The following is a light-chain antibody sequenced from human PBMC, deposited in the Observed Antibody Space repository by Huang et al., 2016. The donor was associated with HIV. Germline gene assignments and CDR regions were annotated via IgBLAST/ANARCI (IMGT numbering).Light chain of an antibody. Sequence: DIVMTQSPATLSVSTGETATLSCRASHMIGTNLAGYQQKPGQAARLLLYGASTRATGVPARFSGSGSGTEFTLTISSLQSEDFAVYYCQQYNNWLMYTFGQGTKLEIK. CDR3: QQYNNWLMYT. V-gene: IGKV3-15*01. CDR2: GAS. J-gene: IGKJ2*01. CDR1: HMIGTN.